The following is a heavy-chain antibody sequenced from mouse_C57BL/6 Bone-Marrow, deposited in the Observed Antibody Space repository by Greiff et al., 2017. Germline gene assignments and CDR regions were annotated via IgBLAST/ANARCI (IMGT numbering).Heavy chain of an antibody. V-gene: IGHV7-3*01. CDR1: GFTFTAYY. J-gene: IGHJ2*01. Sequence: DVMLVESGGGLVQPGGSLSLSCAASGFTFTAYYMSWVRRPPGKALRWLGVIRNKANGYTTACSASVKGRFTTSRDNSQIILYLQMHTLRAEDSATYYCARDGYYFDYWGQGTTLTVSS. CDR2: IRNKANGYTT. D-gene: IGHD2-3*01. CDR3: ARDGYYFDY.